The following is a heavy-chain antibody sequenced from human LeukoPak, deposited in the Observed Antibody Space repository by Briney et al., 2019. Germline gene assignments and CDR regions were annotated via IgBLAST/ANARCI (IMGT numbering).Heavy chain of an antibody. D-gene: IGHD1-26*01. V-gene: IGHV3-7*01. Sequence: SGGSLRLSCAASEFTLSSDWMSWVRQAPGKGPEWVANIKQDGSEQHYVDSVKGRFTVSRDNAKNSLYLQMNSLRAEDTAVYYCARDPYTGSYGAFDIWGQGTMVAVSS. CDR1: EFTLSSDW. J-gene: IGHJ3*02. CDR2: IKQDGSEQ. CDR3: ARDPYTGSYGAFDI.